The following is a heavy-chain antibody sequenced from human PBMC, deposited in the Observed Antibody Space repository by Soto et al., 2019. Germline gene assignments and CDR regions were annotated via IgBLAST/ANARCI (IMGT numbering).Heavy chain of an antibody. CDR3: AIGIKYGDYSRWFEP. D-gene: IGHD4-17*01. V-gene: IGHV1-8*01. CDR1: GYTFTSYD. J-gene: IGHJ5*02. Sequence: QVQLVQSGAEVKKPGASVKVSCKASGYTFTSYDINWVRQATGQGFEYLGWMNPNSGNTGYVKKFQGRVTMTRDTSMSTADREPISLRSEDTAVYYCAIGIKYGDYSRWFEPCGVGTLCTVSS. CDR2: MNPNSGNT.